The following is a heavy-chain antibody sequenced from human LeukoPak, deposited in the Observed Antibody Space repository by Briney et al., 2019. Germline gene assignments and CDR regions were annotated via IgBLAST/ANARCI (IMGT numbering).Heavy chain of an antibody. D-gene: IGHD5-18*01. Sequence: SVKVSCKASGGTFSSYAISWVRQAPGQGLEWMGGIIPIFGTANYAQKFQGRVTITTDESTSTAYMELSSLRSEDTAVYYCALSIRTAMVLFDYWGQGTLVTVSS. CDR3: ALSIRTAMVLFDY. CDR2: IIPIFGTA. V-gene: IGHV1-69*05. CDR1: GGTFSSYA. J-gene: IGHJ4*02.